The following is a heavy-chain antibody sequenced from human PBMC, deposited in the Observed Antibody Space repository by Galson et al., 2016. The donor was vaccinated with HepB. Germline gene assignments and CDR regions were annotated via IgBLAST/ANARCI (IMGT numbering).Heavy chain of an antibody. CDR3: ARGRGGVWSTTGVGMDV. CDR1: GFTFSDYY. D-gene: IGHD2/OR15-2a*01. Sequence: SLRLSCATSGFTFSDYYMTWIRQAPGKGLEWVSYISSSSTYTNYADSVKGRFTISRDNAKNSLYLQLNSLRVEDTAVYYCARGRGGVWSTTGVGMDVWGQGTTVTVSS. V-gene: IGHV3-11*06. CDR2: ISSSSTYT. J-gene: IGHJ6*02.